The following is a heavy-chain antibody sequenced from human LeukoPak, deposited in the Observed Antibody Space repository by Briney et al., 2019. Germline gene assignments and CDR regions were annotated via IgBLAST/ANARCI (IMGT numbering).Heavy chain of an antibody. CDR2: TYYRSKWYN. CDR3: ARVLSIAAAGFYYYGMDV. D-gene: IGHD6-13*01. Sequence: SQTLSLTCAISGDSVSSNSAAWNWIRQSPSRGLEWLGRTYYRSKWYNDYAVSVKSRITINPDTSKNQFSLQLNSVTPADTAVYYCARVLSIAAAGFYYYGMDVWGQGTTVTVSS. V-gene: IGHV6-1*01. J-gene: IGHJ6*02. CDR1: GDSVSSNSAA.